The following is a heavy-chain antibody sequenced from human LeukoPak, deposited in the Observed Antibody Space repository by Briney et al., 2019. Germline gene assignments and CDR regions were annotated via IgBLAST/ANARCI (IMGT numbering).Heavy chain of an antibody. D-gene: IGHD2/OR15-2a*01. J-gene: IGHJ4*02. V-gene: IGHV4-59*02. CDR3: SEGYFEPFAH. Sequence: SETLSLTCVVSGASVSTSHWNWVRQLPGKGLEWIGCLSYTGKTDYNPSLTSRVTISLGTSKNQVSLKLRSVTAADTAVYYCSEGYFEPFAHWGQGTLVTVSS. CDR1: GASVSTSH. CDR2: LSYTGKT.